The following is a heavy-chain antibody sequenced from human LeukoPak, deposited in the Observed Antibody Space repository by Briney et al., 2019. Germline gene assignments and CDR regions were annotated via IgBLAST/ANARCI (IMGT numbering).Heavy chain of an antibody. CDR3: ARDTAPRGYYYYYMDV. CDR1: GGSISSSSYY. Sequence: SETLSLTCTVSGGSISSSSYYWGWIRQPPGKGLEWIGSIYYSGSTYYNPSLKSRVTISVDTSKNQFSLKLSSVTAADTAVYYCARDTAPRGYYYYYMDVWGKGTTVTVSS. V-gene: IGHV4-39*07. CDR2: IYYSGST. J-gene: IGHJ6*03. D-gene: IGHD3-10*01.